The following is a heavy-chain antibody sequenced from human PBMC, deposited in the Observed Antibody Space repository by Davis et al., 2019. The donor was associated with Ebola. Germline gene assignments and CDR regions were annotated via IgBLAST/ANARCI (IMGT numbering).Heavy chain of an antibody. CDR1: GFTFSNYA. D-gene: IGHD3-22*01. J-gene: IGHJ3*02. Sequence: PGGSLRLSCVASGFTFSNYAMNWVRQAPGKGLEWVSAISGSGGSTYYADSVKGRFTISRDNSKNTLYLQMNSLRAEDTAVYYCAKDHPTMIGTFANAFDIWGQGTMVTVSS. CDR3: AKDHPTMIGTFANAFDI. V-gene: IGHV3-23*01. CDR2: ISGSGGST.